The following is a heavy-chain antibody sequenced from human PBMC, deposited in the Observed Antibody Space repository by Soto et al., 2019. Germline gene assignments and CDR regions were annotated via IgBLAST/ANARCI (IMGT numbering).Heavy chain of an antibody. Sequence: SETLSLTCAVYGGSFSAYYWSWVRQPPGKGLEWIGEIIHSESTKYNPSLKSRVTISVDTSKNQFSLKLSSVTAADTAVYYCARQRPTDGRWEFVNYCGMDVWGQGTPVTVSS. J-gene: IGHJ6*02. CDR1: GGSFSAYY. CDR2: IIHSEST. V-gene: IGHV4-34*12. CDR3: ARQRPTDGRWEFVNYCGMDV. D-gene: IGHD1-26*01.